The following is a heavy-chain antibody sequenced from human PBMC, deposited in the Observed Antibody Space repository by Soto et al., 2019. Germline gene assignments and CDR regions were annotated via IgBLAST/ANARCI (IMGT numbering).Heavy chain of an antibody. CDR2: IWYDGSDK. CDR3: ARDRYTNCPPDAFDL. Sequence: GGSLRLSCAASGFTLSSNAMHWVRQAAGKGLEWVAFIWYDGSDKYYSDSVRGRFTISRDNSKNTLFLQMNSLRPEDTAVYYCARDRYTNCPPDAFDLWGQGRMVTVSS. CDR1: GFTLSSNA. J-gene: IGHJ3*01. V-gene: IGHV3-33*01. D-gene: IGHD4-4*01.